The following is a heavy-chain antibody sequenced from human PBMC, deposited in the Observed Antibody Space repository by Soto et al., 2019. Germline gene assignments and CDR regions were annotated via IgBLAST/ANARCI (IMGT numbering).Heavy chain of an antibody. D-gene: IGHD6-19*01. Sequence: SLRLSCAASGFTFSDYYMSWIRQAPGKGLEWVSYVSSSSSYTNYADSVKGRFTISRDNAKNSLYLEMTSLRAEDTAVYYCAKGGRQWLVTSDFNYWGQGALVTVSS. J-gene: IGHJ4*02. CDR3: AKGGRQWLVTSDFNY. V-gene: IGHV3-11*06. CDR1: GFTFSDYY. CDR2: VSSSSSYT.